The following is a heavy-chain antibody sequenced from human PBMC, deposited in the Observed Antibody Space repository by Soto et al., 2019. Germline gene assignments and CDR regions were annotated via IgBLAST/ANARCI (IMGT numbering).Heavy chain of an antibody. Sequence: QVQLQESGPGLVKPSETLSLTCTVSGGSISSYYWSWIRQPPGKGLEWIGYIYYSGRTNYNPSLKSRVTISVDTSKNQFSLKLSPVTAADTAVYYCARGYCSSTICYIWDNWFDPWGQGTLVTVSS. D-gene: IGHD2-2*02. V-gene: IGHV4-59*01. CDR3: ARGYCSSTICYIWDNWFDP. CDR1: GGSISSYY. CDR2: IYYSGRT. J-gene: IGHJ5*02.